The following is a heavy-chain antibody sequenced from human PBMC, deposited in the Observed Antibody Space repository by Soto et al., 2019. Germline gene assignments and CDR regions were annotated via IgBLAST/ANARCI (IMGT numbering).Heavy chain of an antibody. J-gene: IGHJ4*02. V-gene: IGHV3-30-3*01. CDR2: ISYDGSNK. CDR3: ARRFLEAQIFDY. CDR1: GFTFSSYA. D-gene: IGHD3-3*01. Sequence: GGSLRLSCAASGFTFSSYAMHWVRQAPGKGLEWVAVISYDGSNKYYADSVKGRFTISRDNSKNTLYLQMNSLRAEDTAVYYCARRFLEAQIFDYWGQGTLVTVSS.